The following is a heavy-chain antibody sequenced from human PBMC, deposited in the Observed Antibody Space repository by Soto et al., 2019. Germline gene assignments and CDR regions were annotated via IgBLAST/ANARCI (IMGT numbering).Heavy chain of an antibody. D-gene: IGHD6-19*01. Sequence: QVQLQESGPGLVKPSETLSLTCTVSGGSISSYSWSWIRLPAGKGLEWIGRIYTSGSTNYNPSLKSRVSMSVHTTELHLADDRYCFSGGDLAVFYCARLAYGSGCWYFILSCRATLVIV. J-gene: IGHJ2*01. CDR2: IYTSGST. CDR3: ARLAYGSGCWYFIL. V-gene: IGHV4-4*07. CDR1: GGSISSYS.